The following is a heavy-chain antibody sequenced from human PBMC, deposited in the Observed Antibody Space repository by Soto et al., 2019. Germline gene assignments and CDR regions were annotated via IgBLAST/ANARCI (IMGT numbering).Heavy chain of an antibody. CDR3: ASSPYYYDSSGPFDY. CDR1: GYTFTGYY. D-gene: IGHD3-22*01. CDR2: INPNSGGT. V-gene: IGHV1-2*02. Sequence: ASVKVSCKASGYTFTGYYMHWVRQAPGQGLEWMGWINPNSGGTNYAQKFQGRVTMTRDTSISTAYMELSRLRSDDTAVCYCASSPYYYDSSGPFDYWGQGTLVTVSS. J-gene: IGHJ4*02.